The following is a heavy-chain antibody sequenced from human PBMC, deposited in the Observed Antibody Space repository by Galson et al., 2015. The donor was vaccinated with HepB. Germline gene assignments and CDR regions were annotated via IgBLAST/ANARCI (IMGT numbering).Heavy chain of an antibody. CDR1: GGSISSSSYY. CDR3: ARVGKYCSSTSCYSRYFGY. CDR2: IYYSGST. Sequence: SETLSLTCTVSGGSISSSSYYWGWIRQPPGKGLEWIGSIYYSGSTYYNPSLKSRVTISVDTSKNQFSLKLSSVTAADTAVYYCARVGKYCSSTSCYSRYFGYWGQGTLVTVSS. D-gene: IGHD2-2*01. J-gene: IGHJ4*02. V-gene: IGHV4-39*01.